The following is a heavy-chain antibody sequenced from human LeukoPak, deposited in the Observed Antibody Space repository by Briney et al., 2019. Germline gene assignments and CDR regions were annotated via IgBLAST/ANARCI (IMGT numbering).Heavy chain of an antibody. Sequence: ASVKVSCKVSGYTLTEVSMHWVRQAPGKGLEWMGGFDPEDGETIYAQKFQGRVAMTEDTSTDTAYMELSSLRSEDTAVYYCATYPRPAYCSSTSCYQWGQGALVAVFS. J-gene: IGHJ4*02. D-gene: IGHD2-2*01. CDR3: ATYPRPAYCSSTSCYQ. V-gene: IGHV1-24*01. CDR1: GYTLTEVS. CDR2: FDPEDGET.